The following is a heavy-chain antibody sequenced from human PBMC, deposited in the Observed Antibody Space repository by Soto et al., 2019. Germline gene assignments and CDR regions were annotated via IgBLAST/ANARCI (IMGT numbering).Heavy chain of an antibody. CDR2: INHSGST. CDR3: ARSKRWFGDTLGMDV. V-gene: IGHV4-34*01. D-gene: IGHD3-10*01. CDR1: GGSFSGYY. J-gene: IGHJ6*02. Sequence: SETLSLTCAVYGGSFSGYYWSWIRQPPGKGLEWIGEINHSGSTNYNPSLKSRVTISVDTSKNQFSLKLSSVTAADTAVYYCARSKRWFGDTLGMDVWGQGTTVTVSS.